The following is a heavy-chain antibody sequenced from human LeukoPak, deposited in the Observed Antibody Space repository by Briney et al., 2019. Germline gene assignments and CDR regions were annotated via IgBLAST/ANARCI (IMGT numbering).Heavy chain of an antibody. D-gene: IGHD3-22*01. Sequence: SETLPHTCTVSGRSISYYYRRWIRQPAAKGLEWIGRIYTRGSTNYHPSLTSRVTMAVDTPNNQSSLQLTSVCAADTAVYYCARAYYCDTIGYSRGAFDIWGQGTMVTVSS. V-gene: IGHV4-4*07. J-gene: IGHJ3*02. CDR1: GRSISYYY. CDR3: ARAYYCDTIGYSRGAFDI. CDR2: IYTRGST.